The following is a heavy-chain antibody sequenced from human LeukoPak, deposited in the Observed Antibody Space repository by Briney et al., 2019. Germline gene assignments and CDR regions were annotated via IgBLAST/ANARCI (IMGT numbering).Heavy chain of an antibody. CDR2: ISGHNGDT. Sequence: ASVKVSCKASGYTFISYGITGVRQVPGQGLDWMGWISGHNGDTKYAQNVQGRVTMTTDTSTSTAYMELMSLTSDDTAVYYCARGSWYGTVDHWGQGTLVTVSS. V-gene: IGHV1-18*04. D-gene: IGHD6-13*01. CDR1: GYTFISYG. CDR3: ARGSWYGTVDH. J-gene: IGHJ4*02.